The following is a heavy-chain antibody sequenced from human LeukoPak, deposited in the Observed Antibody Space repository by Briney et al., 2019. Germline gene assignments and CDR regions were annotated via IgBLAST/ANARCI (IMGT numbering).Heavy chain of an antibody. CDR2: IYYSGST. CDR3: ARHGKLGYCSSTSCPPEGYFDY. V-gene: IGHV4-59*08. CDR1: GGSISSYY. J-gene: IGHJ4*02. Sequence: SETLSLTCTVSGGSISSYYWSWIRQPPGKGLGWIGYIYYSGSTNYNPSLKSRVTISVDTSKNQFSLKLSSVTAADTAVYYCARHGKLGYCSSTSCPPEGYFDYWGQGTLVTVSS. D-gene: IGHD2-2*01.